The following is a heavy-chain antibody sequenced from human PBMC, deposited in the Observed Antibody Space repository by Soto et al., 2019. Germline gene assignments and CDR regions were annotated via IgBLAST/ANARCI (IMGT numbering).Heavy chain of an antibody. J-gene: IGHJ4*02. CDR1: GFTFSSYG. Sequence: QVQLVESGGGVVQPGRSLRLSCAASGFTFSSYGMHWVRQAPGKGLECEAVIWFDGSNKFYADSVKGLFTISRDNSKNTVSLQMNSLRDEDSAAYYCATTGPYWGQGTLVTVSS. CDR3: ATTGPY. V-gene: IGHV3-33*01. CDR2: IWFDGSNK.